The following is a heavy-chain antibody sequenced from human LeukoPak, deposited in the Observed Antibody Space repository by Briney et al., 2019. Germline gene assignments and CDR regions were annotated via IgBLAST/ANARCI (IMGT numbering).Heavy chain of an antibody. Sequence: ASVKVSCKASGYTFTGYYMHWVRQAPGQGLEWMGWINPNSGGTNYAQKFQGRVTMTRDTSISTAYMELSRLRSDDTAVYYCARDLHEILSDYYYGMDVWGQGTTVTVSS. CDR1: GYTFTGYY. V-gene: IGHV1-2*02. J-gene: IGHJ6*02. CDR2: INPNSGGT. D-gene: IGHD2-15*01. CDR3: ARDLHEILSDYYYGMDV.